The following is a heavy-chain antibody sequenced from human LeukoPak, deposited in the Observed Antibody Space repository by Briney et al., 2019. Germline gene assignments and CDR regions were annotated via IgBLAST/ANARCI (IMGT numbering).Heavy chain of an antibody. CDR1: GFTFSNYW. J-gene: IGHJ4*02. CDR2: INSDGSST. Sequence: QPGGSLRLSCTASGFTFSNYWMHWVRQAPGKGLVWVSRINSDGSSTSYADSVKGRFTISRDNAKNTLYLQMNSLRAEDTAVYYCARSTYYYDSSPFDYWGQGTLVTVSS. CDR3: ARSTYYYDSSPFDY. V-gene: IGHV3-74*01. D-gene: IGHD3-22*01.